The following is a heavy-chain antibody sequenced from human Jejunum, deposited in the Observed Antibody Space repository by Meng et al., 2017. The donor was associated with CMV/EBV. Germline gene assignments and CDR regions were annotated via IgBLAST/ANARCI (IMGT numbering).Heavy chain of an antibody. CDR1: SGDYY. D-gene: IGHD2-2*01. CDR3: ARTQDCSSTSCYTGFDP. CDR2: IYFSGRT. Sequence: SGDYYWSWIRQPPGKGLEWIGFIYFSGRTYYNPSLKSRVTISVDTSKNQFSLRLSSVTAADTAVYYCARTQDCSSTSCYTGFDPWGQGTLVTVSS. V-gene: IGHV4-30-4*08. J-gene: IGHJ5*02.